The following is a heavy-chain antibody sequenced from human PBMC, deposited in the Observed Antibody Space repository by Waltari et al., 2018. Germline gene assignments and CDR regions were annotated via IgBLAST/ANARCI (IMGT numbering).Heavy chain of an antibody. CDR1: GFTFSSYW. V-gene: IGHV3-7*01. D-gene: IGHD3-10*01. J-gene: IGHJ4*02. CDR3: AREGAGGFDQ. CDR2: IKEDGSEK. Sequence: EVQLAESGGGLVQPGGSLRLACAACGFTFSSYWMSWVRQAPRKGLEWVANIKEDGSEKDYVDSVKGRFTISRDNAKKSLYLQMNSLRAEDTAVYYCAREGAGGFDQWGQGTLVSVSS.